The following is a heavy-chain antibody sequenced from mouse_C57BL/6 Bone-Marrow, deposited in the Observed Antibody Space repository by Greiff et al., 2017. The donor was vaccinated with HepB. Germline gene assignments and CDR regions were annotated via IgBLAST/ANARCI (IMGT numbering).Heavy chain of an antibody. CDR1: GYTFTSYW. CDR2: IHPNSGST. CDR3: ARSLELGRGAWFAY. Sequence: QVQLQQPGAELVKPGASVKLSCKASGYTFTSYWMHWVKQSPGQGLEWIGMIHPNSGSTNYNEKFKSKATLTVDKSSSTAYMQLSSLTSEDSAVYYCARSLELGRGAWFAYWGQGTLVTVSA. V-gene: IGHV1-64*01. J-gene: IGHJ3*01. D-gene: IGHD4-1*01.